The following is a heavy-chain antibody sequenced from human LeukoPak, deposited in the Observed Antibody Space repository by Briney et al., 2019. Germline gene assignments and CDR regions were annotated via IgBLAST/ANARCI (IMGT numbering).Heavy chain of an antibody. J-gene: IGHJ4*02. D-gene: IGHD4-11*01. CDR3: AKTTVN. CDR1: GFTVSSKH. V-gene: IGHV3-53*01. Sequence: GGSLRLSCAASGFTVSSKHMSWVRQVPGKGLEWVSVIYSGGSTYYADSVKGRFTISRDNSKNTLYLQMNSLRAEDTAVYYCAKTTVNWGQGTLVTVSS. CDR2: IYSGGST.